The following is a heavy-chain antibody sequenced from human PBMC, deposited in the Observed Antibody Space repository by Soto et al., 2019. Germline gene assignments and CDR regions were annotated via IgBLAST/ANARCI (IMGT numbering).Heavy chain of an antibody. CDR1: DVSITNFF. Sequence: QVYLQESGPGLVKSSETLSLTCSISDVSITNFFRSWIRQPPGKGLEWLGYVDDSGSTSRNPSVKSRVTITIDTSKKQFSLSLTSLTAADTAVYYCARGGWEPDAFDMWGQGTTVVVSS. D-gene: IGHD1-26*01. J-gene: IGHJ3*02. CDR2: VDDSGST. CDR3: ARGGWEPDAFDM. V-gene: IGHV4-59*08.